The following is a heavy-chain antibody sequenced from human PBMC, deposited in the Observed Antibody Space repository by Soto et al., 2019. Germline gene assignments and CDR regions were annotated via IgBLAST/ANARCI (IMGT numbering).Heavy chain of an antibody. CDR1: GYTFTSYY. V-gene: IGHV1-46*01. CDR3: ASSTKVYSSGWLDDYGMDV. J-gene: IGHJ6*02. Sequence: ASVKVSCKASGYTFTSYYMHWVRQAPGQGLEWMGIINPSGGSTSYAQKFQGRVTMTRDTSTSTVYMELSSLRSEDTAVYYCASSTKVYSSGWLDDYGMDVWGQGTTVTVSS. D-gene: IGHD6-19*01. CDR2: INPSGGST.